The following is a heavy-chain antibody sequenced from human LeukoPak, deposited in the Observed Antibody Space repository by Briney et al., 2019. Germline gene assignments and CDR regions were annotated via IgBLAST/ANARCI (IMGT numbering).Heavy chain of an antibody. Sequence: GGSLRLSCVASGFTFSTYSMTWVRQGPGKGLEWVSIISASGGSTYYADSVKGRFTISRDKSRNYLQMNSLRGDDTAIYYCAKDVRVGEYYGSGSYFDYWGQGTLVTVSS. CDR1: GFTFSTYS. CDR2: ISASGGST. V-gene: IGHV3-23*01. J-gene: IGHJ4*02. D-gene: IGHD3-10*01. CDR3: AKDVRVGEYYGSGSYFDY.